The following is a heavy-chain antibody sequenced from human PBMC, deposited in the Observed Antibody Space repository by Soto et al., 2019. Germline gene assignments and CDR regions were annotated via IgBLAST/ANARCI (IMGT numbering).Heavy chain of an antibody. Sequence: QVQLVESGGGLVKPGGSLRLYCAASGFTFSDYYMSWIRQAPGKGLEWVSYISSSSSYTNYADSVKGRFTISRDNAKNSLYLQMNSLRAEDTAVYYCARTPDCTNGVCSAGFDYWGQGTLVTVSS. CDR3: ARTPDCTNGVCSAGFDY. CDR1: GFTFSDYY. D-gene: IGHD2-8*01. J-gene: IGHJ4*02. V-gene: IGHV3-11*06. CDR2: ISSSSSYT.